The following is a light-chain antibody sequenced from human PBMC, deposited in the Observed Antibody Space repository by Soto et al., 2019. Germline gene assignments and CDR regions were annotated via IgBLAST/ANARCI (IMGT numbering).Light chain of an antibody. CDR3: QQYNNWPLYT. Sequence: EIVMTQSPATLSVSPGEIATLSCRASQSVGGNLAWYQQRPGRAPRLLIYDASTRATDIPARFSGSGSGTEFTLTISSLQSEDFALYYCQQYNNWPLYTFGQWNKLEIK. CDR1: QSVGGN. J-gene: IGKJ2*01. CDR2: DAS. V-gene: IGKV3-15*01.